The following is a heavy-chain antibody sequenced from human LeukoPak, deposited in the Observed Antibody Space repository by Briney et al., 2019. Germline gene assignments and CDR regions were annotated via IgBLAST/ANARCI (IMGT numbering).Heavy chain of an antibody. CDR3: ARDSSPREHDY. D-gene: IGHD1/OR15-1a*01. CDR2: IKQDGSEK. J-gene: IGHJ4*02. V-gene: IGHV3-7*03. CDR1: GFTFSSYW. Sequence: PGGSLRLPRAASGFTFSSYWMSWVRQAPGKGLEWVANIKQDGSEKYYVDSVKGRFTISRDNAKNSLYLQMNSLRAEDTAVYYCARDSSPREHDYWGQGTLVTVSS.